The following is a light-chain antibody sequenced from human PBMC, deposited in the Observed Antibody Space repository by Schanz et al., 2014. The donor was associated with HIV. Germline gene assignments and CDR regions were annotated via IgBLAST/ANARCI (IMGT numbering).Light chain of an antibody. CDR1: SSNININA. Sequence: QSVLTQPPSASGTPGQRVTISCSGSSSNININAVHWYQQLPGTGPKLLIYATYNRPSGVPDRFSGSGSGASASLAISGLQSEDEAVYYCAGWDDSLNAWVFGGGTKVTVL. CDR2: ATY. J-gene: IGLJ3*02. V-gene: IGLV1-44*01. CDR3: AGWDDSLNAWV.